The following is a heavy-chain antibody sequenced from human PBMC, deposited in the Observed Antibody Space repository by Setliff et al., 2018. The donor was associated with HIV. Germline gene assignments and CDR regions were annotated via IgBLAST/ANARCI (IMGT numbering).Heavy chain of an antibody. CDR2: IYYSGST. D-gene: IGHD5-12*01. CDR1: GETIRNGFYY. Sequence: SETLSLTCTVSGETIRNGFYYWHWMRQPPGKGLEWIGSIYYSGSTHYKSSLKSRVTISVDTSKNQFSLNLDSVTAADTAVFYCARAEMATIVAFDIWGQGTMVTVSS. CDR3: ARAEMATIVAFDI. V-gene: IGHV4-39*07. J-gene: IGHJ3*02.